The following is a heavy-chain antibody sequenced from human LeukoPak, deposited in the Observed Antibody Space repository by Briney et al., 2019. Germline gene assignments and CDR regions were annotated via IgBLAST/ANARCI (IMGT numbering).Heavy chain of an antibody. CDR1: GFPFSFYE. V-gene: IGHV3-48*03. J-gene: IGHJ4*02. CDR3: ALLAVASDFDY. Sequence: GGSLRLSCVVSGFPFSFYELNWVRQAPGRGVEGVSNIGASSIPKYYADSVKGRFSISRDNARNSLYLQMNSLRVEDTAVYYCALLAVASDFDYWGQGALVTVSS. CDR2: IGASSIPK. D-gene: IGHD6-19*01.